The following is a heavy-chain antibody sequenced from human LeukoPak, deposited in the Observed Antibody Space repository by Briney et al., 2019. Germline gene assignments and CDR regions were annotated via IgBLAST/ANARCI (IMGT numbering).Heavy chain of an antibody. CDR3: AKDTYGGNSHYFDY. D-gene: IGHD4-23*01. V-gene: IGHV3-30*02. CDR1: GFTFSSYA. CDR2: IRYDGSNK. Sequence: GGSLRLSCAASGFTFSSYAMHWVRQAPGKGLEWVAFIRYDGSNKYYADSVKGRFTISRDNSKNTLYLQMNSLRAEDTAVYYCAKDTYGGNSHYFDYWGQGTLVTVSS. J-gene: IGHJ4*02.